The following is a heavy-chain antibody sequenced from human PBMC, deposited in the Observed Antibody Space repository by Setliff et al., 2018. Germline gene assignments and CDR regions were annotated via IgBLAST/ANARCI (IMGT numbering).Heavy chain of an antibody. V-gene: IGHV1-2*02. J-gene: IGHJ6*03. Sequence: GASVKVSCKVSGSSFTGHNLHWVRQAPGQGLEWMGWINPDSGDTHSPQKFQGRVTMTRDTSMSTVYMELSGLRSDDTAVYYCARTAYYGSETFPYYYYYDLDVWGKGTTVTVSS. CDR3: ARTAYYGSETFPYYYYYDLDV. CDR1: GSSFTGHN. CDR2: INPDSGDT. D-gene: IGHD3-10*01.